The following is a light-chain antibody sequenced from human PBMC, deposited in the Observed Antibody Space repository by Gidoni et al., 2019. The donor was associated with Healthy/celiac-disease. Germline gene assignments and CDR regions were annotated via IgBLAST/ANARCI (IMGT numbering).Light chain of an antibody. CDR2: KDS. CDR3: QAWDSSTWV. J-gene: IGLJ3*02. Sequence: SYALPQPPSVSVSPGQTASITCSGDKLGDKYACWYQQTPGQSPVLVIYKDSKRPSGIPERFSGANSGNTATLTISGTQAMDEADYYFQAWDSSTWVFGGGTKLTVL. V-gene: IGLV3-1*01. CDR1: KLGDKY.